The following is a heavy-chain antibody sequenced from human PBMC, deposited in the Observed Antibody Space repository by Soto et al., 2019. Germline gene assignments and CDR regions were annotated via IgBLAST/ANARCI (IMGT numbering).Heavy chain of an antibody. Sequence: PTLVNPTQTLPMTCAFAGFPLSTSVVPVGWIRQAPRKAPDWLAFMFWDDDKRYSPSLENRLTITTDTSKNQVVLTMTNMYPVDTATYCCERSFDFWSGYYLSYWGRGTLGTVSS. D-gene: IGHD3-3*01. J-gene: IGHJ4*02. CDR1: GFPLSTSVVP. V-gene: IGHV2-5*02. CDR3: ERSFDFWSGYYLSY. CDR2: MFWDDDK.